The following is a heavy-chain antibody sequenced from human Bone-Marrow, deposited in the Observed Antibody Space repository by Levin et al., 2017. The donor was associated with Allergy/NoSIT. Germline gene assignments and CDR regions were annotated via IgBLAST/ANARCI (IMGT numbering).Heavy chain of an antibody. CDR2: ISGSGGST. CDR1: GFTFSSYA. J-gene: IGHJ6*02. V-gene: IGHV3-23*01. CDR3: AKEVGIAAAGIYYYYGMDV. Sequence: ASVKVSCAASGFTFSSYAMSWVRQAPGKGLEWVSAISGSGGSTYYADSVKGRFTISRDNSKNTLYLQMNSLRAEDTAVYYCAKEVGIAAAGIYYYYGMDVWGQGTTVTVSS. D-gene: IGHD6-13*01.